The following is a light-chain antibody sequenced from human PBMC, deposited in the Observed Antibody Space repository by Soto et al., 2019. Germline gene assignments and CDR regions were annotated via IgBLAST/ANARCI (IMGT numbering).Light chain of an antibody. CDR1: QSISSW. CDR3: KQYNSYSKT. J-gene: IGKJ1*01. V-gene: IGKV1-5*03. CDR2: KAY. Sequence: DIQMTQSPSTLSASVGDRVTITCRASQSISSWLARYQQKPGKAPKLLIYKAYSLESGVQSRFSGSGSGTEFTLTIRSLQPDDFATYYCKQYNSYSKTFGQGTKVDIK.